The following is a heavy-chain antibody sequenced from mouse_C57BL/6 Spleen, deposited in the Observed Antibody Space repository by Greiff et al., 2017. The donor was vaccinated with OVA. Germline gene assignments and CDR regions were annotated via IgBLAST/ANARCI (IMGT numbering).Heavy chain of an antibody. D-gene: IGHD4-1*01. CDR1: GYAFSSYW. V-gene: IGHV1-80*01. Sequence: QVHVKQSGAELVKPGASVKISCKASGYAFSSYWMNWVKQRPGKGLEWIGQIYPGDGDTNYNGKFKGKATLTADKSSSTAYMQLSSLTSEDSAVYFCARDEETGTNYWGQGTTLTVSS. CDR2: IYPGDGDT. CDR3: ARDEETGTNY. J-gene: IGHJ2*01.